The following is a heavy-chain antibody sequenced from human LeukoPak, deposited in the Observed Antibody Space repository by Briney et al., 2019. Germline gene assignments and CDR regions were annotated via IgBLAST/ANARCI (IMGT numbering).Heavy chain of an antibody. D-gene: IGHD3-16*01. CDR2: VNPNSGGT. J-gene: IGHJ4*02. CDR3: ARSMSFGPFTFGGDRNNPFDY. Sequence: ASVKVSCKASGYTFTGYYMHWVRQAPGQGLEWMGWVNPNSGGTNYAQKFQGRVTMTRDTSISTAYMELSRLRSDDTAVYYCARSMSFGPFTFGGDRNNPFDYWGQGTLVTVSS. CDR1: GYTFTGYY. V-gene: IGHV1-2*02.